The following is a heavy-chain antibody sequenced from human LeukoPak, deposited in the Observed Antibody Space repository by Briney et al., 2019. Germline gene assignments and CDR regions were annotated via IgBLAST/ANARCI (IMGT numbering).Heavy chain of an antibody. V-gene: IGHV1-18*01. CDR1: GYTFTSYG. D-gene: IGHD3-22*01. CDR2: ISAYNGNT. J-gene: IGHJ4*02. Sequence: ASVKVSYKASGYTFTSYGISWVRQAPGQGLEWMGWISAYNGNTNYAQKLQGRVTMTTDTSTSTAYMELRSLRSDDTAVYYCARDQGDYYDSSGLDYWGQGTLVTVSS. CDR3: ARDQGDYYDSSGLDY.